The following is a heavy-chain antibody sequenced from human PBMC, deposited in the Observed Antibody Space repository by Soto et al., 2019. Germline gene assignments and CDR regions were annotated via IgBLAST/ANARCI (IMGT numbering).Heavy chain of an antibody. Sequence: GESLKISCKGSGYSFTSYWIGWVRQMPGKGLEWMGIIYPGDSDTRYSPSFQGQVTISADKSISTAYLQWSSLKASDTAMYYCARVSIAARRGHYYGMDVWGQGTTVTVSS. CDR3: ARVSIAARRGHYYGMDV. CDR2: IYPGDSDT. V-gene: IGHV5-51*01. J-gene: IGHJ6*02. D-gene: IGHD6-6*01. CDR1: GYSFTSYW.